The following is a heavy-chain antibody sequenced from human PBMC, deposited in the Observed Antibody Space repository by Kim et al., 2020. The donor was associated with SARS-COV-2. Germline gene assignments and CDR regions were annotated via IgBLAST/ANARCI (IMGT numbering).Heavy chain of an antibody. Sequence: SETLSLTCAVYGGSFSGYYWSWIRQPPGKGLEWIGEINHSGSTNYNPSLKSRVTISVDTSKNQFSLKLSSVTAADTAVYYCARGRGGVYNWNYWSQTIDYYYYMDVWGKGTTVTVSS. CDR3: ARGRGGVYNWNYWSQTIDYYYYMDV. D-gene: IGHD1-7*01. V-gene: IGHV4-34*01. J-gene: IGHJ6*03. CDR2: INHSGST. CDR1: GGSFSGYY.